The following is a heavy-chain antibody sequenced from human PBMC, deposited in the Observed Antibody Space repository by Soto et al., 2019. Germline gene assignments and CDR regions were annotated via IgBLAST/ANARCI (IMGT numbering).Heavy chain of an antibody. J-gene: IGHJ3*02. CDR2: ISAYNGNT. D-gene: IGHD3-9*01. CDR1: GYTFTSYG. Sequence: GASVKVSCKASGYTFTSYGIIWVRQAPGQGLEWMGWISAYNGNTNYAQKLQGRVTMTTDTSTSTAYMELRSLRSDDTAVYYCARRYDILTGYYEYDAFDIWGQGTMVTVSS. V-gene: IGHV1-18*01. CDR3: ARRYDILTGYYEYDAFDI.